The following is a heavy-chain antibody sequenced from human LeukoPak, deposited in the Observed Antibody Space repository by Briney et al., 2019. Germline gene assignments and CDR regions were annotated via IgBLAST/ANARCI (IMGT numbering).Heavy chain of an antibody. Sequence: ASVKVSCKASGYTFTSYYMRGVRQAPGQGLEWMGIINPSGGSTSYAQKFQGRVTMTRDMSTSTGYMELSSLRSEDTAVYYCARVGGAARSGFDIWGQGTMVTVSS. J-gene: IGHJ3*02. CDR2: INPSGGST. CDR1: GYTFTSYY. D-gene: IGHD3-16*01. CDR3: ARVGGAARSGFDI. V-gene: IGHV1-46*01.